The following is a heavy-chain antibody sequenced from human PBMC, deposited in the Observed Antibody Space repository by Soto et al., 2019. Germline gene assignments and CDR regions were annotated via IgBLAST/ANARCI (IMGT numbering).Heavy chain of an antibody. CDR3: ARGLYVYYYYYGMDV. D-gene: IGHD3-16*01. CDR1: GYTFTSYG. J-gene: IGHJ6*02. V-gene: IGHV1-18*01. Sequence: GASVKVSCKASGYTFTSYGISWVRQAPGQGLEWMGWTSAYNGNTNYAQKLQGRVTMSTDTSTSTAYMELRSLRSDDTAVYYCARGLYVYYYYYGMDVWGQGTTVTVSS. CDR2: TSAYNGNT.